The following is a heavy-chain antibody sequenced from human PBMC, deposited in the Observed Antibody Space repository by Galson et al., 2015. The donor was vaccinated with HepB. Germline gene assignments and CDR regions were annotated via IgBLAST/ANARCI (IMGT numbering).Heavy chain of an antibody. CDR3: ARDRMEMTSSGWFDP. J-gene: IGHJ5*02. CDR2: IIPIFGTA. D-gene: IGHD1-1*01. CDR1: GGTFSSYA. Sequence: SVKVSCKASGGTFSSYAISWVRQAPGRGLEWMGGIIPIFGTANYAQKFQGRVTITADESTSTAYMELSSLRSEDTAVYYCARDRMEMTSSGWFDPWGQGTLVTVSS. V-gene: IGHV1-69*13.